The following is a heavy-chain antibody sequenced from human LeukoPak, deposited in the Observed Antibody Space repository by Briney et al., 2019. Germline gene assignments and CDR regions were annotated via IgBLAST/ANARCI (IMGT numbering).Heavy chain of an antibody. Sequence: KPSGTLSLTCTVSGGSLSSYYWSWIRQPPGKGLEWVGDIYYSGSTNYNPSLKSRVTISVDTSKNQFSLKLSSVTAADTAVYYCARVPQKRGLRGAWFDPWGQGTLVTVSS. J-gene: IGHJ5*02. CDR1: GGSLSSYY. V-gene: IGHV4-59*01. D-gene: IGHD4-17*01. CDR2: IYYSGST. CDR3: ARVPQKRGLRGAWFDP.